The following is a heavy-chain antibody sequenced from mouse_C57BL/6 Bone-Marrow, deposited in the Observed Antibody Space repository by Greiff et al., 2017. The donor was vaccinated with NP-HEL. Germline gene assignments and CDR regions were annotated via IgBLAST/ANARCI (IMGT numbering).Heavy chain of an antibody. V-gene: IGHV1-69*01. CDR3: ARVQRAMDY. CDR1: GYTFTSYW. J-gene: IGHJ4*01. CDR2: IDPSDSYT. Sequence: QVQLKQPGAELVMPGASVKLSCKASGYTFTSYWMHWVKQRPGQGLEWIGEIDPSDSYTNYNQKFKGKSTLTVDKSSSTAYMQLSSLTSEDSAVYYCARVQRAMDYWGQGTSVTVSS.